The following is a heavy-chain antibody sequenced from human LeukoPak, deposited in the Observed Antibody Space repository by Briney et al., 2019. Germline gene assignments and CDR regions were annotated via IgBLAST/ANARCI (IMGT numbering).Heavy chain of an antibody. CDR1: ALTFSRYA. V-gene: IGHV3-30-3*01. CDR2: MSYDGSNE. CDR3: ARDGDYYDNYYFDY. Sequence: PGGSLRLSCAASALTFSRYAMHWVRQAPGKGLQWVAVMSYDGSNEYYADSVKGRFTISRDNSKNTLYLQMNSLRAEDTAVYYCARDGDYYDNYYFDYWGQGTLVTVSS. D-gene: IGHD3-22*01. J-gene: IGHJ4*02.